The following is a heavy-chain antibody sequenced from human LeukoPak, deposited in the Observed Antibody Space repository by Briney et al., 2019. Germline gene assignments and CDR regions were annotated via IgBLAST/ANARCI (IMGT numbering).Heavy chain of an antibody. J-gene: IGHJ4*02. CDR1: GFTFSSYG. D-gene: IGHD3-9*01. CDR2: IWYDGSNK. V-gene: IGHV3-33*01. CDR3: AAQFNDILTGYYNRPFDY. Sequence: GRSLRLSCAASGFTFSSYGMYWVRQAPGKGLEWVAVIWYDGSNKYYADSVKGRFTISRDNSKNTLYLQMNSLRAEDTAVYYCAAQFNDILTGYYNRPFDYWGQGTLVTVSS.